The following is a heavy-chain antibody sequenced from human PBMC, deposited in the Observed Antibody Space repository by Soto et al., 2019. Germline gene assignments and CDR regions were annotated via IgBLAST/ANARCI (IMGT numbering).Heavy chain of an antibody. D-gene: IGHD2-15*01. V-gene: IGHV4-39*01. CDR3: ARLYCSGGSCYADYFDY. Sequence: QLQLQESGPGLVKPSETLSLTCTVSGGSISSSSYYWGWIRQPPGKGLEWIGSIYYSGSTYYNPSLKRRVTISVDTSKNQFSLKLSSVTAADTAVYYCARLYCSGGSCYADYFDYWGQGTLVTVSS. CDR1: GGSISSSSYY. CDR2: IYYSGST. J-gene: IGHJ4*02.